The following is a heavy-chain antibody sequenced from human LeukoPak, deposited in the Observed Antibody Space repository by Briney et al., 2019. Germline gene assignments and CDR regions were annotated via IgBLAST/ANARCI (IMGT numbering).Heavy chain of an antibody. Sequence: ASVKASCKASGYTFTSYYMHWVRQAPGQGLEWMGIINPSGGSTTYAQKFQGRVTMTRDTSTSTVYMELSSLRSADTAVYYCARSIASAGPDFDYWGQGTLVTVSS. V-gene: IGHV1-46*01. J-gene: IGHJ4*02. CDR3: ARSIASAGPDFDY. CDR1: GYTFTSYY. D-gene: IGHD6-13*01. CDR2: INPSGGST.